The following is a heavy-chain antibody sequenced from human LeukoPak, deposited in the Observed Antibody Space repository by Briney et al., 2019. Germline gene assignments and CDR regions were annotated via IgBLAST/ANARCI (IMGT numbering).Heavy chain of an antibody. J-gene: IGHJ4*02. Sequence: GGSLRLSCAASGFTFSTYSMNWVRQAPGKGLEWVSSISSSSSYIYYADSVKGRFTISRDSAKNSLYLQMNSLRAEDTAVYYCAKWDSSGFWSGYTYYFDYWGQGTLVTVSS. D-gene: IGHD3-3*01. CDR2: ISSSSSYI. CDR1: GFTFSTYS. V-gene: IGHV3-21*01. CDR3: AKWDSSGFWSGYTYYFDY.